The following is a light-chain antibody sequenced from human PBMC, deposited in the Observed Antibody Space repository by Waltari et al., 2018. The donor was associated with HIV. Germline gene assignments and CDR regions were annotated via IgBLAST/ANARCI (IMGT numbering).Light chain of an antibody. CDR2: KNN. CDR1: SSNIGDNY. J-gene: IGLJ1*01. V-gene: IGLV1-51*02. CDR3: GTWHNSLSAGYV. Sequence: QSVLTQPPSVSAAPGQKVTLSCSVNSSNIGDNYVSWFQQLPGTAPKLLIYKNNQRPSGIPDRFSGSKSGTSATLGITGLQTGDEADYFCGTWHNSLSAGYVFGTGTKVSVL.